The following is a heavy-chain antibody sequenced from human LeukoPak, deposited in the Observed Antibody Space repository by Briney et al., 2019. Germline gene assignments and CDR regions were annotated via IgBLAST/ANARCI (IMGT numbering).Heavy chain of an antibody. J-gene: IGHJ4*02. CDR1: GFTFSSYS. CDR2: ISSSSSYI. V-gene: IGHV3-21*01. Sequence: GGSLRLSCAASGFTFSSYSMNWVRQAPGKGLEWVSSISSSSSYIYYADSVKDRFTISRDNARNSLYLQMNSLRAEDTAVYYCARLYCSSTSCYGFDYWGQGTLVTVSS. D-gene: IGHD2-2*01. CDR3: ARLYCSSTSCYGFDY.